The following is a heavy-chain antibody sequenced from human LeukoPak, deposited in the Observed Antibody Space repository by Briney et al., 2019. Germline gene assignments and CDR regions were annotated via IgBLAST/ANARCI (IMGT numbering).Heavy chain of an antibody. D-gene: IGHD1-7*01. J-gene: IGHJ4*02. CDR2: MSYSGTP. CDR3: VRHQVGTMLNS. V-gene: IGHV4-39*01. CDR1: GDSIISHTYY. Sequence: SETLSLTCSVSGDSIISHTYYWRWVRQPPGKGLEWIASMSYSGTPDYSPSLRGRVAMSVDTSKNQVSLKLISVTAADTAVYYCVRHQVGTMLNSWGQGTLVTVSS.